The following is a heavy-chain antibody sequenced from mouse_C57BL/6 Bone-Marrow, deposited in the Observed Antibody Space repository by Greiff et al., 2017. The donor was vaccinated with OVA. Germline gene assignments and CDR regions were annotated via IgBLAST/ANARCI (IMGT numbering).Heavy chain of an antibody. CDR1: GFTFSDYG. CDR2: ISNLAYSI. V-gene: IGHV5-15*01. CDR3: ARHVGSNYGFYYAIDY. D-gene: IGHD2-5*01. Sequence: EVHLVESGGGLVQPGGSLKLSCAASGFTFSDYGMAWVRQAPRKGPEWVAFISNLAYSIYYADNVTGRFTISSENAKNTLYLEMSSLRSEATAMYDCARHVGSNYGFYYAIDYWGQGTSVTVSS. J-gene: IGHJ4*01.